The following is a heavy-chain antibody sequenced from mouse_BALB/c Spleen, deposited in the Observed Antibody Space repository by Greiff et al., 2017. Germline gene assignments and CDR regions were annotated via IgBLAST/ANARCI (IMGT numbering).Heavy chain of an antibody. V-gene: IGHV5-12-1*01. Sequence: EVQVVESGGGLVKPGGSLKLSCAASGFAFSSYDMSWVRQTPEKRLEWAAYISSGGGSTYYPDTVKGRFTISRDNAKNTLYLPMSSLKSEDTAMYYCARHPFDYWGQGTTLTVSS. J-gene: IGHJ2*01. CDR2: ISSGGGST. CDR3: ARHPFDY. CDR1: GFAFSSYD.